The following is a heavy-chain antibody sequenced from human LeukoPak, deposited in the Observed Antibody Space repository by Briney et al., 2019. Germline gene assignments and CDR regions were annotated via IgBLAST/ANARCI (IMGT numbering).Heavy chain of an antibody. V-gene: IGHV3-23*01. CDR2: ISGSGGST. Sequence: GGSLRLSCAASGFTSSSYAMSWVRQAPGKGLEWVSAISGSGGSTYYADSVKGRFTISRDNSKNTLYLQMNSLRAEDTAVYYCAKGLPHYYDSSGWWDYWGQGTLVTVSS. CDR1: GFTSSSYA. CDR3: AKGLPHYYDSSGWWDY. D-gene: IGHD3-22*01. J-gene: IGHJ4*02.